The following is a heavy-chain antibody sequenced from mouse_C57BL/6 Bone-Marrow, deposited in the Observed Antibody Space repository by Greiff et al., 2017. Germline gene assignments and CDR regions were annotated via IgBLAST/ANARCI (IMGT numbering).Heavy chain of an antibody. V-gene: IGHV5-15*01. Sequence: EVKLMESGGGLVQPGGSLRLSCAASGFTFSDYGMAWVRQAPRKGPEWVAFISNLAYSIYYADTVTGRFTISRENAKNTLYLEMSSLRSEDTAMYYCARQGYSNYAFAYWGQGTLVTVSA. CDR3: ARQGYSNYAFAY. J-gene: IGHJ3*01. D-gene: IGHD2-5*01. CDR2: ISNLAYSI. CDR1: GFTFSDYG.